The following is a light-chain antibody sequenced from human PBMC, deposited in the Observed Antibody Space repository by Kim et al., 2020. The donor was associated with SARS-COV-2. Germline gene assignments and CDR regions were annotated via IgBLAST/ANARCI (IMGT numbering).Light chain of an antibody. CDR1: QSVTRY. Sequence: EIVLTQSPATLSLSPGERATLSCRASQSVTRYLVWYLQRPGQAPRLLMYDASNRATGIPARFSGSGSGTDFTLTISSLEPEDFGVYYCQQRSNWPLTFGGGTKVEIK. V-gene: IGKV3-11*01. J-gene: IGKJ4*01. CDR2: DAS. CDR3: QQRSNWPLT.